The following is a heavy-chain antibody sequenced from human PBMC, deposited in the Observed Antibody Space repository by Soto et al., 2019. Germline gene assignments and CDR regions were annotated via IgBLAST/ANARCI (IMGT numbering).Heavy chain of an antibody. Sequence: PGVSLRLSCAASGFTFSSYSMNWVRQAPGKGLEWVSSISSSSSYIYYADSVKGRFTISRDNAKNSLYLQMNSLRAEDTAVYYCARDPYCSSTSCGFDLWGRGTLVTVSS. CDR1: GFTFSSYS. D-gene: IGHD2-2*01. CDR2: ISSSSSYI. V-gene: IGHV3-21*01. CDR3: ARDPYCSSTSCGFDL. J-gene: IGHJ2*01.